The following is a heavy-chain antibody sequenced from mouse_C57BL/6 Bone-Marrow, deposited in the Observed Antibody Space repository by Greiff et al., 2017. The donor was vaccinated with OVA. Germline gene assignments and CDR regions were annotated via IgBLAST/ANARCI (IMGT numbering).Heavy chain of an antibody. CDR2: IDPEGGDT. CDR1: GFNIKDYY. Sequence: VQLKESGAELVRPGASVKLSCTASGFNIKDYYMHWVKQRPEQGLEWIGRIDPEGGDTEYAPKFQGKATMTADTSSNTAYLQLSSLTSEDTAVYYCTRAITTVVALHWYFDVWGTGTTVTVSS. D-gene: IGHD1-1*01. V-gene: IGHV14-1*01. CDR3: TRAITTVVALHWYFDV. J-gene: IGHJ1*03.